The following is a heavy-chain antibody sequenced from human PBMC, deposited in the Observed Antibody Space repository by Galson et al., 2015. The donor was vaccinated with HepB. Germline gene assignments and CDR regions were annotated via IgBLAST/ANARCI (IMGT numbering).Heavy chain of an antibody. Sequence: ETLSLTCTVSGGSISSYYWSWIRQPPGKGLEWIGYIYYSGSTNYNPSLKSRVTISVDTSKNQFSLKLSSVTAADTAVYYCARDRDGYNSVGEPGGFDYWGQGTLVTVSS. V-gene: IGHV4-59*01. CDR3: ARDRDGYNSVGEPGGFDY. J-gene: IGHJ4*02. D-gene: IGHD5-24*01. CDR1: GGSISSYY. CDR2: IYYSGST.